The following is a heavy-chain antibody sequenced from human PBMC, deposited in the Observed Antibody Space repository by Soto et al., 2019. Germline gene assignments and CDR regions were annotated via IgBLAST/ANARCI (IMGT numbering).Heavy chain of an antibody. CDR2: ITWNSDNM. D-gene: IGHD3-3*01. J-gene: IGHJ5*02. V-gene: IGHV3-9*01. Sequence: GGSLRLSCAASGFIFDDFAMHWVRQPPGKGLEWVSSITWNSDNMAYTDSVKGRSIIYRDNAKNSMYLQINSLRLEDTAFYYCAKSRRIAGRTLESWGQGNLVTVSS. CDR1: GFIFDDFA. CDR3: AKSRRIAGRTLES.